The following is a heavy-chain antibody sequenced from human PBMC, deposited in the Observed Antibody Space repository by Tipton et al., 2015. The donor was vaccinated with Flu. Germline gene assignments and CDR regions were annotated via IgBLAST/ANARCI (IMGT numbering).Heavy chain of an antibody. CDR1: GFTFSSYE. CDR3: AREQQWLNGDN. Sequence: SLRLSCAASGFTFSSYEMNWVRQAPGKGLEWVSYISSSGSTIYYADSVKGRFTISRDNAKNSLYLQMNSLRAEDTAVYYCAREQQWLNGDNWGQGTLVTVSS. J-gene: IGHJ4*02. D-gene: IGHD6-19*01. V-gene: IGHV3-48*03. CDR2: ISSSGSTI.